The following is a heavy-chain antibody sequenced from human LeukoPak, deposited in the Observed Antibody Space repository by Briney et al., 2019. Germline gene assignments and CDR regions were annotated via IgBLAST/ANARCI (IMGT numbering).Heavy chain of an antibody. J-gene: IGHJ4*02. CDR3: ARAPWALGYSYGSDY. CDR1: GYTFTSYD. Sequence: ASVKVSCKASGYTFTSYDINWVRQATGQGLEWMGWMNPNSGNTGYAQKFQGRVTITRNTSISTAYMELSSLRSEDTALYYCARAPWALGYSYGSDYWGQGTLVTVSS. CDR2: MNPNSGNT. D-gene: IGHD5-18*01. V-gene: IGHV1-8*03.